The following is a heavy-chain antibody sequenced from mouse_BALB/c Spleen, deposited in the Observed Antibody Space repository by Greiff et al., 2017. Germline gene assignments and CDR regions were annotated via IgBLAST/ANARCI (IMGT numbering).Heavy chain of an antibody. J-gene: IGHJ2*01. CDR3: ASYYYGSSYNFDY. V-gene: IGHV1-7*01. CDR2: INPSTGYT. D-gene: IGHD1-1*01. Sequence: QVQLKQSGAELAKPGASVKMSCKASGYTFTSYWMHWVKQRPGQGLEWIGYINPSTGYTEYNQKFKDKATLTADKSSSTAYMQLSSLTSEDSAVYYCASYYYGSSYNFDYWGQGTTLTVSS. CDR1: GYTFTSYW.